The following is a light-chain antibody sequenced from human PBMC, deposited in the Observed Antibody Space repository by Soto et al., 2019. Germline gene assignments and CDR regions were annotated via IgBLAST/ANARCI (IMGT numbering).Light chain of an antibody. J-gene: IGKJ5*01. CDR3: QQLNSYPLT. CDR1: QGISSY. Sequence: DIQLTQSPSFLSASVGDRVTITCRASQGISSYLAWYQQKPGKAPKLLIYAASTLQSGVPSRFSGSESGTEFTLTISSLQPEDFATYYCQQLNSYPLTFGQGTRLES. V-gene: IGKV1-9*01. CDR2: AAS.